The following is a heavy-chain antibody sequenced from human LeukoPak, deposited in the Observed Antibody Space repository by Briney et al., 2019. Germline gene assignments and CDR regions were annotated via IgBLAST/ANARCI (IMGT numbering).Heavy chain of an antibody. CDR3: AKVGYSYGYRAYYYYGMDV. CDR1: GFTFDDYA. CDR2: ISGDGGST. V-gene: IGHV3-43*02. D-gene: IGHD5-18*01. Sequence: GGSLRLSCAASGFTFDDYAMHWVRQAPGKGLEWVSLISGDGGSTYYADSVKGRFTISRDNSKNPLYLQMNSLRTEDTALYYCAKVGYSYGYRAYYYYGMDVWGQGTTVTVSS. J-gene: IGHJ6*02.